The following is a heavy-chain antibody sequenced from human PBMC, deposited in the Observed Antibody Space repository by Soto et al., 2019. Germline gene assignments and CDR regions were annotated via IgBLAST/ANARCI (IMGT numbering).Heavy chain of an antibody. J-gene: IGHJ6*02. CDR2: IYYSGST. Sequence: SETLSLTCTVSGGSISSSSYYWGWIRQPPGKGLEWIGSIYYSGSTYYNPSLKSRVTISVDTSKNQFSLKLSSLTAADTAVYYCAVYDFWSGYYYNYGMDVWGQGTTVTVS. CDR3: AVYDFWSGYYYNYGMDV. V-gene: IGHV4-39*01. CDR1: GGSISSSSYY. D-gene: IGHD3-3*01.